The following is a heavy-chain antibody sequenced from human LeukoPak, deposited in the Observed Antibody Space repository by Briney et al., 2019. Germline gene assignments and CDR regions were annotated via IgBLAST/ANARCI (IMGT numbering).Heavy chain of an antibody. D-gene: IGHD2-2*01. V-gene: IGHV3-64*01. CDR2: ISSKGGST. CDR1: GFTFSYYT. Sequence: GGSLRLSCAASGFTFSYYTMHWVRQAPGKGLEFVSGISSKGGSTYYANSVKGRFIISRDNPKNTLYLQVGSLRAEDMAVYYCARQYCSTTMCRYDYWGQGTLVTVSS. J-gene: IGHJ4*02. CDR3: ARQYCSTTMCRYDY.